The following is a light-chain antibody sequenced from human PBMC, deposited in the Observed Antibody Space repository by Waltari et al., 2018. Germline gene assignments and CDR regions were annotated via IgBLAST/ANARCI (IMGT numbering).Light chain of an antibody. V-gene: IGLV1-44*01. Sequence: QSVLTQPPSASGTPGQRDTIPCSGSRPNIGAEVVHWYQVPPGTDPRLLIYSTNQRPSGVPERFSGSKSGTSASLAISGLQSEDEADYYCATWDYSLDGQVFGGGTKLTVL. CDR1: RPNIGAEV. CDR2: STN. J-gene: IGLJ3*02. CDR3: ATWDYSLDGQV.